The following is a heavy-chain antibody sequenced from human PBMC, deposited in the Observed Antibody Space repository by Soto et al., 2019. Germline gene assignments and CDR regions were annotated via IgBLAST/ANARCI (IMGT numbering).Heavy chain of an antibody. J-gene: IGHJ3*02. D-gene: IGHD3-16*02. CDR2: INPNSGGT. CDR3: ARSYTGSNHNAFDI. Sequence: ASVKVSCKASGYTFTGYYMHWVRQAPGQGLEWMGWINPNSGGTNYAQKFQGWVTMTRDTSISTAYMELSMMRSDDTAVYYWARSYTGSNHNAFDIWGQGTMVTVSS. V-gene: IGHV1-2*04. CDR1: GYTFTGYY.